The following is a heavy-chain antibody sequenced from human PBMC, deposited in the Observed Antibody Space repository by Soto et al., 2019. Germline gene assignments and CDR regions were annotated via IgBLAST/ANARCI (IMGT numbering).Heavy chain of an antibody. CDR2: ISSSSSYI. V-gene: IGHV3-21*01. D-gene: IGHD3-9*01. CDR1: GFTFSSYS. CDR3: ARDLQGGYDILAGHAIPLDY. Sequence: EVQLVESGGGLVKPGGSLRLSCAASGFTFSSYSMNWVRQAPGKGLEWVSSISSSSSYIYYAYSVKDRFTISRDNAKNSLYLQMNSLRAEDTAVYYCARDLQGGYDILAGHAIPLDYWGQGTLVTVSS. J-gene: IGHJ4*02.